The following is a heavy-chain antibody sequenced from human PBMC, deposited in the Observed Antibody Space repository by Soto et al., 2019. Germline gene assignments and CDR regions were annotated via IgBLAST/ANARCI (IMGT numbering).Heavy chain of an antibody. J-gene: IGHJ6*03. Sequence: GGSLRLSCAASGFTFSSYAMSWVRQAPGKGLEWVSAISGSGGSTYYADSVKGRFTISRDNSKNTLYLQMNSLRAEDTAVYYCAKGSEYHYYYYYMDVWGKGTTVTVSS. D-gene: IGHD2-2*01. CDR1: GFTFSSYA. CDR2: ISGSGGST. CDR3: AKGSEYHYYYYYMDV. V-gene: IGHV3-23*01.